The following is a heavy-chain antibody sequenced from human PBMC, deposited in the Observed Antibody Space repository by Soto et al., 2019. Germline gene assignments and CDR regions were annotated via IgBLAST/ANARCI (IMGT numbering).Heavy chain of an antibody. CDR1: GFTFSSYS. D-gene: IGHD2-15*01. CDR2: ISSSSSYI. Sequence: GGSLRLSCAASGFTFSSYSMNWVRQAPGKGLEWVSSISSSSSYIYYADSVKGRFTISRDNAKNSLYLQMNSLRAEDTAVYYCARVLSEPYCSGGSCLIADYWGQGTLVTVSS. J-gene: IGHJ4*02. CDR3: ARVLSEPYCSGGSCLIADY. V-gene: IGHV3-21*01.